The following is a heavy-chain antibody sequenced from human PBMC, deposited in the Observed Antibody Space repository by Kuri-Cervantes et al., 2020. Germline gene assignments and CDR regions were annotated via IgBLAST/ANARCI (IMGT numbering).Heavy chain of an antibody. J-gene: IGHJ4*02. Sequence: GESLKISCTASGFTFGDYAVSWVRQAPGKGLEWVGFIRSKAYGGTTEYAASVKGRFTISRDDSKSIAYLQMNSLKTEDTAMYYCTKYSGYECDYWGQGTLVTVSS. CDR2: IRSKAYGGTT. CDR1: GFTFGDYA. V-gene: IGHV3-49*04. D-gene: IGHD5-12*01. CDR3: TKYSGYECDY.